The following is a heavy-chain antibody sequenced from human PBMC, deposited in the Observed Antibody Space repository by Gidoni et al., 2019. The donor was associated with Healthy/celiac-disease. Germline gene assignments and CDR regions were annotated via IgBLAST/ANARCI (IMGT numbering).Heavy chain of an antibody. J-gene: IGHJ3*01. V-gene: IGHV3-48*03. CDR1: GFTFSSYE. D-gene: IGHD2-15*01. CDR3: ARGNSCSGGGCVGTDAFDV. CDR2: ISSSGSII. Sequence: DVQLVESGGGLVQPGGSLRLSCAASGFTFSSYEMNWVRQAPGKGLEWVSYISSSGSIIYYADSVRGRFTISRDNAKKSLYLQMNSLRAEDTAVYYCARGNSCSGGGCVGTDAFDVWGQGTMVTVSS.